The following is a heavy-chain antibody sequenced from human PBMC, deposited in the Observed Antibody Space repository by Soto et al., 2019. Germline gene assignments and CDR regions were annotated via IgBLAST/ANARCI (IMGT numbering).Heavy chain of an antibody. V-gene: IGHV1-24*01. D-gene: IGHD1-26*01. CDR2: FDPEDGET. J-gene: IGHJ6*02. CDR1: GYTLTELS. CDR3: ATSIVGATTPLLDYYYGMDV. Sequence: WASVKVSCKVSGYTLTELSMHWVRQAPGKGLEWMGGFDPEDGETIYAQKFQGRVTMTEDTSTDTAYMELSSLRSEDTAVYYCATSIVGATTPLLDYYYGMDVWGQGTTVTVSS.